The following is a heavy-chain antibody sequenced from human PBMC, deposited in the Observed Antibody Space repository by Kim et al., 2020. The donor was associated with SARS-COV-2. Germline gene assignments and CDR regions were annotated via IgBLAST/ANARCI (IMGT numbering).Heavy chain of an antibody. Sequence: SETLSLTCTVSGGSISSYYWSWIRQPPGKGLEWIGYIYYSGSTNYNPSLKSRVTISVDTSKNQFSLKLSSVTAADTAVYYCAREREQLLFDYWGQGTLVTVSS. CDR2: IYYSGST. CDR3: AREREQLLFDY. J-gene: IGHJ4*02. V-gene: IGHV4-59*01. CDR1: GGSISSYY. D-gene: IGHD6-6*01.